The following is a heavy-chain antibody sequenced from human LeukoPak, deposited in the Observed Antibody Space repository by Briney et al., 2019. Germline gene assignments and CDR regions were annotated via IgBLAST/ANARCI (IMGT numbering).Heavy chain of an antibody. D-gene: IGHD1-20*01. V-gene: IGHV4-59*01. CDR2: IYYSGST. CDR3: ARDRITGALFDYYYGMDV. CDR1: GGSISSYY. J-gene: IGHJ6*02. Sequence: SETLSLTCTVSGGSISSYYWSWIRQPPGKGLEWIGYIYYSGSTNYNPSLKSRVTISVDTSKNQFSLKLSSVTAADTAVYYCARDRITGALFDYYYGMDVWGQGTTVTVSS.